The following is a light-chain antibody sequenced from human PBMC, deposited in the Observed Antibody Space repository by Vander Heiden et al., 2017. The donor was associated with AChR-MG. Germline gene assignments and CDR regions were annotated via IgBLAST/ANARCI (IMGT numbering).Light chain of an antibody. CDR3: RQALQTPFT. J-gene: IGKJ3*01. CDR2: LGS. V-gene: IGKV2-28*01. CDR1: QNVLHSTGNNN. Sequence: EIVSTQSPLSLPVRPGVTASISCRSSQNVLHSTGNNNLDWYLQKPGQSPQLLIYLGSIRASGVPDRFNGSGSGTDFTLKISRVEAEDVGVYYCRQALQTPFTFGHGTKVDIK.